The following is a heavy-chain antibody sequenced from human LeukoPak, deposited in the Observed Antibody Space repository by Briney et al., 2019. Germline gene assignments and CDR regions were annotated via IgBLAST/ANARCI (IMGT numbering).Heavy chain of an antibody. CDR1: GYSFTSYW. CDR2: IYPYDSDT. J-gene: IGHJ4*02. D-gene: IGHD5-12*01. CDR3: ARHIGYSAWNPDY. V-gene: IGHV5-51*01. Sequence: GESLKISCKASGYSFTSYWIGWVRQMPGKGLEWMGIIYPYDSDTRYSPSFQGQVTTSADKSISTAYLQWSNLKASDTAMYYCARHIGYSAWNPDYWGQGTLVTVSS.